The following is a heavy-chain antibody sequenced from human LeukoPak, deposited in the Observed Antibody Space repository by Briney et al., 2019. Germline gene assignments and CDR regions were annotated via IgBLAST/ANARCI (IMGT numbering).Heavy chain of an antibody. V-gene: IGHV3-23*01. CDR3: AKGRPGTHYRIDY. J-gene: IGHJ4*02. CDR1: GFSFSSYS. CDR2: ISGSGAYT. D-gene: IGHD1-26*01. Sequence: GGSLRLSCAASGFSFSSYSTSWVRQARGKGLEWVSAISGSGAYTYYADSVKGRFTISRDNSNNTMFLQMNSLRAEDTAVYYCAKGRPGTHYRIDYWGQGTLVTVSS.